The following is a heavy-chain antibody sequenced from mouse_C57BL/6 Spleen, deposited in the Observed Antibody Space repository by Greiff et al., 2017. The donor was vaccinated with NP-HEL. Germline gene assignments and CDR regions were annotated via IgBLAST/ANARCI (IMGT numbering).Heavy chain of an antibody. D-gene: IGHD2-4*01. V-gene: IGHV1-43*01. Sequence: EVQLVESGPELVKPGASVKISCKASGYSFTGYYMHWVKQSSEKSLEWIGEINPSTGGTSYNQKFKGKATLTVDKSSSTAYMQLKSLTSEDSAVYYCARGIYYDYDVDFDYWGQGTTLTVSS. CDR3: ARGIYYDYDVDFDY. CDR1: GYSFTGYY. CDR2: INPSTGGT. J-gene: IGHJ2*01.